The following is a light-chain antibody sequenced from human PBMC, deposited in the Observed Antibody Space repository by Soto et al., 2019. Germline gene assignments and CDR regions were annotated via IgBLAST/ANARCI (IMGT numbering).Light chain of an antibody. CDR2: DAS. CDR1: QSISNS. V-gene: IGKV1-12*01. J-gene: IGKJ1*01. CDR3: QQAYTFPRT. Sequence: DIQMTQSPSILSVLFGAKVTIICRASQSISNSLAWYQQRPGTAPKLLIYDASTLQSGVPSRFSGSGSGTDFTLTISSLQPEDFATFYCQQAYTFPRTFGQGTKVDIK.